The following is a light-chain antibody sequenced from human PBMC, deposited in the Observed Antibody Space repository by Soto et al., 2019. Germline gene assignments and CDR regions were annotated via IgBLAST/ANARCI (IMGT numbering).Light chain of an antibody. CDR2: GAS. CDR3: QQYNNWPRT. Sequence: EIVMTQSPATLSVSPGERATLSCRASQSLSSDLAWYQQKPGQAPRLLMYGASTRATDIPARFSGSGSGTEFTLTISSLQSEDFAVYYCQQYNNWPRTFGQGTKVEIK. V-gene: IGKV3-15*01. J-gene: IGKJ1*01. CDR1: QSLSSD.